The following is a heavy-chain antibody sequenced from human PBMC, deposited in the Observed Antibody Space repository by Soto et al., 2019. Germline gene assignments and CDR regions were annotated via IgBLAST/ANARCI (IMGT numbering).Heavy chain of an antibody. D-gene: IGHD3-10*01. J-gene: IGHJ5*02. CDR2: ISGSGGST. V-gene: IGHV3-23*01. CDR1: GFTFSSYA. CDR3: AKERMVRGRNWLDP. Sequence: GGSLRLACAASGFTFSSYAMSWVRQAPGKGLEWVSAISGSGGSTYYADSVKGRFTISRDNSKNTLYLQMNSLRAEDTAVYYCAKERMVRGRNWLDPWGQGTLVTVSS.